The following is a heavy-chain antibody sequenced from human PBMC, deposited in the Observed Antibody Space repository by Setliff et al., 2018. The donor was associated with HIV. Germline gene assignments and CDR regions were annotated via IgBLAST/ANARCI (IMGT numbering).Heavy chain of an antibody. CDR1: GDSISNDY. CDR3: ARMAGDSGYPFDN. D-gene: IGHD5-12*01. J-gene: IGHJ4*02. CDR2: ISSSGSI. V-gene: IGHV4-4*09. Sequence: SETLSLTCSVSGDSISNDYWNWIRQPPGKGLEWIGYISSSGSINYNPSLKSRVTISVDTSKNQFSLKLTSVTAADTAFYFCARMAGDSGYPFDNWGQGTLGTVSS.